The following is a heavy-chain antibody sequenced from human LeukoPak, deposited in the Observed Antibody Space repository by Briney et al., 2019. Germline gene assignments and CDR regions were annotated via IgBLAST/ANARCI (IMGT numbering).Heavy chain of an antibody. V-gene: IGHV3-48*03. CDR2: ISYNGRII. CDR3: GRDVGAAPGLDAFDI. Sequence: GGSLRLSCAASGFIFSTYEMTWVRRAPGKGREGRSYISYNGRIIYYADSVKGRFTISRDNAKNSLYLQMTSLRAEDTAVYYYGRDVGAAPGLDAFDIWGQGTMVTVS. CDR1: GFIFSTYE. J-gene: IGHJ3*02. D-gene: IGHD6-13*01.